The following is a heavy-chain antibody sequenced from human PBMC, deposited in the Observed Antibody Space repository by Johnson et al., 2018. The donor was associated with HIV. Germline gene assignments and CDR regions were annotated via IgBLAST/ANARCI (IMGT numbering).Heavy chain of an antibody. CDR1: GFSFSDYY. D-gene: IGHD5-24*01. CDR2: ISSSGSTI. V-gene: IGHV3-11*04. J-gene: IGHJ3*01. CDR3: ARRRRDGDTFDL. Sequence: VQLVESGGGLVKPGGSLRLSCAASGFSFSDYYMTWIRQAPGKGLEWVSYISSSGSTIYYADSVMGRFPISRDNAKNSLYLQMNTLRAEDTAVYFCARRRRDGDTFDLWGRGTMVTVSS.